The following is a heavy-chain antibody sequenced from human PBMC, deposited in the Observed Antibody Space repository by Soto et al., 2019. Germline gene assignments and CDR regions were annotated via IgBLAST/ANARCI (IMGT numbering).Heavy chain of an antibody. CDR1: GFSLSTSGVR. V-gene: IGHV2-5*02. CDR3: AHTAYYYDSSGYYYYYGMDV. CDR2: IYWDDDK. J-gene: IGHJ6*02. D-gene: IGHD3-22*01. Sequence: QITLKESGPTLVKPTQTLTLTCTFSGFSLSTSGVRVGWIRQPPGKALEWLALIYWDDDKRYSPSLKSRLTITKDTSKNQVVLTMTNMDPVDTATYYCAHTAYYYDSSGYYYYYGMDVWGQGTTVTVSS.